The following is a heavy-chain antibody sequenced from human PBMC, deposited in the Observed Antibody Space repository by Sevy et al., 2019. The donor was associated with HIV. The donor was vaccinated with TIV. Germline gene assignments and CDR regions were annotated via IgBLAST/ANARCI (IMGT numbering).Heavy chain of an antibody. V-gene: IGHV3-66*01. CDR1: GFTLTNEF. J-gene: IGHJ4*02. CDR3: ARNSSSWYYFDY. CDR2: VYSGGAT. Sequence: GGSLRLSCAVSGFTLTNEFFSWVRQAPGKGLEWVAVVYSGGATYYADSVKGRFTISRDNAKNSLYLQMNSLRAEDTAVYYCARNSSSWYYFDYWGQGTLVTVSS. D-gene: IGHD6-13*01.